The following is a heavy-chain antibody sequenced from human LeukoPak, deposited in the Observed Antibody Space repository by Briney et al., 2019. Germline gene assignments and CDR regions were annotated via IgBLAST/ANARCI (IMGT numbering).Heavy chain of an antibody. Sequence: GGSLRLSCAASGFTFSSNELNWVRQAPGKGLEWVSYISGSGSTIYYADSVKGRFTISRDNAKNSLYLQMNSLRAEDTATYYCYYGGYWGRGTLVTVSS. CDR2: ISGSGSTI. V-gene: IGHV3-48*03. J-gene: IGHJ4*02. D-gene: IGHD3-3*01. CDR1: GFTFSSNE. CDR3: YYGGY.